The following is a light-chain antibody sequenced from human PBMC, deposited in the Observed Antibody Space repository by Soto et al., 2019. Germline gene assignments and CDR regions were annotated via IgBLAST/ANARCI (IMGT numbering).Light chain of an antibody. CDR1: SGRYTYI. Sequence: QLVLTQSPSASASLGASVKLTCTLSSGRYTYIIAWHQRQPGRGPRYLLSLDSDGRHNKGAGIPDRFSGSSSGAERYLTISSLQSEDEADYYCQTWGTGIHEIFGGGTKLTVL. V-gene: IGLV4-69*01. J-gene: IGLJ2*01. CDR2: LDSDGRH. CDR3: QTWGTGIHEI.